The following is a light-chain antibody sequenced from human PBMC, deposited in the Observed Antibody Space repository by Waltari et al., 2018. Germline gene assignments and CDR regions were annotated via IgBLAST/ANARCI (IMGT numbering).Light chain of an antibody. J-gene: IGLJ3*02. Sequence: QSALTQPASVSGSPGQSITIPCTGTSRDVGGYNYVSWYQQHPGKAPQLTIYDVSNRPSGVSNRFSGSKSGNTASLTISGLQAEDEADYYCSSYTSSSTLWVFGGGTKLTVL. CDR1: SRDVGGYNY. V-gene: IGLV2-14*03. CDR3: SSYTSSSTLWV. CDR2: DVS.